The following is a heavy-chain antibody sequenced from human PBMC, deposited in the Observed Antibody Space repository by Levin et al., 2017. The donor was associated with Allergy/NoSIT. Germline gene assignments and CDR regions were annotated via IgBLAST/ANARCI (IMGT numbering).Heavy chain of an antibody. V-gene: IGHV3-74*01. CDR3: TRLGGVDWPDD. CDR2: IDTDGRGT. J-gene: IGHJ4*02. CDR1: GFPFNTYW. D-gene: IGHD2-21*01. Sequence: PGGSLRLSCAASGFPFNTYWMHWVRQLPGKGLQWISRIDTDGRGTSYADSVKGRFTVSRDNAQNILSLHITSLRVEDTAVYYCTRLGGVDWPDDWGQGAQVTVSS.